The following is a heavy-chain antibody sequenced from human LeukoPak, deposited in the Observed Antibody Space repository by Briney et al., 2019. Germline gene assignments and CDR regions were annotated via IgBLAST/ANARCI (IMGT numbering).Heavy chain of an antibody. D-gene: IGHD6-13*01. J-gene: IGHJ4*02. CDR2: ISAGNGNT. CDR1: GYTFTSYA. V-gene: IGHV1-3*01. CDR3: ARDSSSSWDDIDY. Sequence: ASVKVSCKASGYTFTSYAIHWVRQAPGQRLEWMGWISAGNGNTKYSQNFQGRVTFISNTSATTAFMELSSLRSEDAAVYYCARDSSSSWDDIDYWGQGTLVTVSS.